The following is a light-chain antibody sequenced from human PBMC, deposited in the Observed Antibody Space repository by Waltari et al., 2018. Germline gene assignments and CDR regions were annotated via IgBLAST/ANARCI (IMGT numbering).Light chain of an antibody. CDR3: QQYNGYFTWT. CDR2: GAS. J-gene: IGKJ1*01. Sequence: DVQMTQSPSTLSASVGDRVTITCRASQNIRDWLAWYQPRPGKAPRLPIYGASTLQTGVPARFSGSGSGTEFTLTINSLQPDDFATYYCQQYNGYFTWTFGQGTKVEIK. CDR1: QNIRDW. V-gene: IGKV1-5*01.